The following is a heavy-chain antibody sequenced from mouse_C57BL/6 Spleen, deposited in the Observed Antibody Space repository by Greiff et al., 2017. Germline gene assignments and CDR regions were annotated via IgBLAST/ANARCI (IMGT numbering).Heavy chain of an antibody. V-gene: IGHV1-81*01. Sequence: QVQLQQSGAELARPGASVKLSCKASGYTFTSYGLSWVKQRTGQGLEWIGEIYPRSGNTYYNEKFKGKATLTADKSSSTAYMELRSRTSEDSAVYFCARGGLRSYYFDYWGQGTTLTGAS. CDR1: GYTFTSYG. D-gene: IGHD1-1*01. CDR3: ARGGLRSYYFDY. CDR2: IYPRSGNT. J-gene: IGHJ2*01.